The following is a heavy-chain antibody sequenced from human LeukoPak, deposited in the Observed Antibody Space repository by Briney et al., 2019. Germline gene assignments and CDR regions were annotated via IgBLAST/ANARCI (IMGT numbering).Heavy chain of an antibody. D-gene: IGHD4-23*01. CDR1: GFTFSSYG. V-gene: IGHV3-30*18. J-gene: IGHJ2*01. CDR3: AKDYTVVTPGWYFDL. Sequence: GGSLRLACAASGFTFSSYGMHWVRQAPGKGLEWVAVISYDGSNKYYADSVRGRFTISRDNSKNTLYLQMNSLRAEDTAVYYCAKDYTVVTPGWYFDLWGRGTLVTVSS. CDR2: ISYDGSNK.